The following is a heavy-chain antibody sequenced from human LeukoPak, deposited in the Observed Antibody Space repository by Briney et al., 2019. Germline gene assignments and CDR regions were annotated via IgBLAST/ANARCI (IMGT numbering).Heavy chain of an antibody. J-gene: IGHJ4*02. V-gene: IGHV3-23*01. CDR2: ISGSGGST. CDR3: AKDLVYSSSSAYFDY. Sequence: SGGSLRLSCAASGFTFSSYAMSWVRQAPGKGLEWVSAISGSGGSTYYADSVKGRFTISRDNSKNTLYLQMNSLRAEDTAVYYCAKDLVYSSSSAYFDYWGQGTLVTVSS. CDR1: GFTFSSYA. D-gene: IGHD6-6*01.